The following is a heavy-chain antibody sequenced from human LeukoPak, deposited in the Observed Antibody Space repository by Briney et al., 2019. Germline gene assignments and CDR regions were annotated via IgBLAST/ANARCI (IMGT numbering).Heavy chain of an antibody. CDR1: GGSISFYY. J-gene: IGHJ3*02. V-gene: IGHV4-59*01. CDR2: FYTTGST. Sequence: PSETLSLTCAVSGGSISFYYWSWIRQPPGRGLEGIGYFYTTGSTNYNPSLKSRVTISVDTSKNQFSLNLSSVTAADTAVYYCAREYYYGSGSGRAAFDIWGQGTMVTVSS. D-gene: IGHD3-10*01. CDR3: AREYYYGSGSGRAAFDI.